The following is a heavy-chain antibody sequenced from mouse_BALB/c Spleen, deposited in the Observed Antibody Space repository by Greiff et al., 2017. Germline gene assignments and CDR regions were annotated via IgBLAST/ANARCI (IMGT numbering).Heavy chain of an antibody. CDR2: INPSNGRT. J-gene: IGHJ1*01. D-gene: IGHD2-10*02. Sequence: VQLQQPGAELVKPGASVKLSCKASGYTFTSYWMHWVKQRPGQGLEWIGEINPSNGRTNYNEKFKSKATLTVDKSSSTAYMQLSSLTSEDSAVYYCARTGYGNYWYFDVWGAGTTVTVSS. CDR3: ARTGYGNYWYFDV. V-gene: IGHV1S81*02. CDR1: GYTFTSYW.